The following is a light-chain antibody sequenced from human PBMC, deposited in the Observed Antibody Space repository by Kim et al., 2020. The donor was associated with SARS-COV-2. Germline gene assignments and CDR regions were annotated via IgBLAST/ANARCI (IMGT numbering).Light chain of an antibody. J-gene: IGLJ1*01. CDR3: SSYAGNSNNYV. CDR2: EVN. Sequence: QSALTQPPSASGSPGQSVTISCTGTSSDVGAYNYVSWYQQHPGKAPKLMIYEVNKRPSGVPDRFSGSKSGNTASLTVSGLQADDEAHYYCSSYAGNSNNYVFGTGTKVTVL. V-gene: IGLV2-8*01. CDR1: SSDVGAYNY.